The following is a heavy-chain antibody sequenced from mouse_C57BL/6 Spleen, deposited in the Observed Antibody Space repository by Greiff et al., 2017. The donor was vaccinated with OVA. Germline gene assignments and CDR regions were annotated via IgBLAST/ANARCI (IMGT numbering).Heavy chain of an antibody. D-gene: IGHD4-1*01. CDR1: GYTFTDYE. J-gene: IGHJ3*01. CDR3: TRRELGRPLAY. CDR2: IDPETGGT. Sequence: QVQLKESGAELVRPGASVTLSCKASGYTFTDYEMHWVKQTPVHGLEWIGAIDPETGGTAYNQKFKGKAILTADKSSSTAYMELRSLTSEDSAVYYGTRRELGRPLAYWGQGTLVTVSA. V-gene: IGHV1-15*01.